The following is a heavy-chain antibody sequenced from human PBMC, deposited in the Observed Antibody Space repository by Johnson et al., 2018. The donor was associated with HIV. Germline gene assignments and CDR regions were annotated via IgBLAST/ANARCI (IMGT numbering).Heavy chain of an antibody. J-gene: IGHJ3*02. V-gene: IGHV3-11*01. CDR2: ISSSGSTI. CDR1: GFTFSDYY. D-gene: IGHD3-22*01. Sequence: VQLVESGGGFVEPGGSLRLSCAASGFTFSDYYMSWIRQAPGKGLEWVSYISSSGSTIYYADSVKGRFTISRDNSKNTLYLQMNSLKTEDTALYYCTTAIYSYDTRDTRAFDIWGQGTMVTVSS. CDR3: TTAIYSYDTRDTRAFDI.